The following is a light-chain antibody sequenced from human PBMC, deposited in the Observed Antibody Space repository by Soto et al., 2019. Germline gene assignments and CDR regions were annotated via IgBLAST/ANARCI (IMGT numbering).Light chain of an antibody. CDR2: LEGSGSY. V-gene: IGLV4-60*02. CDR1: SRHSSYI. Sequence: QPVLTQSSSASASLGSSVNLTCTLSSRHSSYIIAWHQQQPGKAPRYLMKLEGSGSYNKGSGVPDRFSGSSSGAARYLTISNLQFEDEADYYCETWDSNTRVFGGGTKLTVL. J-gene: IGLJ3*02. CDR3: ETWDSNTRV.